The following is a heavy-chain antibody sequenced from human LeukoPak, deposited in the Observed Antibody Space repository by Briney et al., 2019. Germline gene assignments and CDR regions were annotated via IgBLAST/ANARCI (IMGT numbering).Heavy chain of an antibody. Sequence: GGSLRLSCAVSGFTVSDNYINWVRQAPGKGLEWVSVIYIGGTTYYTASVNGRFIISRDNSKNTVYLQMNSLRAEDTAVYYCAGGYRAYDYLDYWGQGTLVTVSS. CDR1: GFTVSDNY. J-gene: IGHJ4*02. CDR3: AGGYRAYDYLDY. V-gene: IGHV3-66*01. D-gene: IGHD5-12*01. CDR2: IYIGGTT.